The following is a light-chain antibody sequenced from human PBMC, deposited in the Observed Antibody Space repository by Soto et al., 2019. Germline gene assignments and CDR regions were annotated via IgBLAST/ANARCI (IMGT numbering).Light chain of an antibody. CDR3: ISYTVSRSHV. J-gene: IGLJ1*01. Sequence: QSALIQPPSVSGSPGQSVTVSCTGASCDVGIYDYVSWYQHHPGTVPKPMIYNVNTRPSGVPDRFSGSKSGNTASMTISGLQADDEADYYRISYTVSRSHVFGTGTKLTVL. CDR1: SCDVGIYDY. CDR2: NVN. V-gene: IGLV2-18*02.